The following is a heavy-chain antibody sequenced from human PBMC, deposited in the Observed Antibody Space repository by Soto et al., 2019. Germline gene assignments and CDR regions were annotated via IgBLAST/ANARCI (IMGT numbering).Heavy chain of an antibody. CDR2: IYYSGIT. Sequence: QLQLQESGPGLVKPSETLSLTCTVSVGSITSSSYYWVWIRQPPGKGLEWIGSIYYSGITYYNPSLKSRVTISVDTSKNQFSLKLSSVTAADTAVYYCASGYCSAGTCSAYYYMDVWGKGATVTVSS. D-gene: IGHD2-15*01. CDR3: ASGYCSAGTCSAYYYMDV. CDR1: VGSITSSSYY. J-gene: IGHJ6*03. V-gene: IGHV4-39*01.